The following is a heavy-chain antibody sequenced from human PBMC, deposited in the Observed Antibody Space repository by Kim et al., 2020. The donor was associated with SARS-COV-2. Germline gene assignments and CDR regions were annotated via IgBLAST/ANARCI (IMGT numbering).Heavy chain of an antibody. CDR1: GYTFTHYI. Sequence: ASVKVSCKASGYTFTHYIMHCVRQAPGQRLEWMGWFNAGIGNTQYSQKFQGRITISRDTSASTAYMELSSLRSEDTAVYYCARSFNGDLDSWGQGTLVTVSS. J-gene: IGHJ4*02. D-gene: IGHD2-21*01. CDR3: ARSFNGDLDS. CDR2: FNAGIGNT. V-gene: IGHV1-3*01.